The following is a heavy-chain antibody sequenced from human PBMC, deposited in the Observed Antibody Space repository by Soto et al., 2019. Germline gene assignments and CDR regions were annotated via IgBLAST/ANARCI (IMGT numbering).Heavy chain of an antibody. J-gene: IGHJ5*02. V-gene: IGHV1-69*06. Sequence: QVQLVQSGAGVKKPGSSVKVSCKASGGTFSSYAISWVRQAPGQGLEWMGGIIPIFGTANYAQKFQGRVTITADKSTSTAYMELSSLRSEDTAVYYCARVRGIVVVPAARNNWFDPWGQGTLVTVSS. D-gene: IGHD2-2*01. CDR1: GGTFSSYA. CDR3: ARVRGIVVVPAARNNWFDP. CDR2: IIPIFGTA.